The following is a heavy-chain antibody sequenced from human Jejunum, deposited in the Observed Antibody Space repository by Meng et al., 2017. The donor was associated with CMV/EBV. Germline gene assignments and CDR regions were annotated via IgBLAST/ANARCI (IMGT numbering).Heavy chain of an antibody. D-gene: IGHD2-21*01. CDR2: IYYTGGP. CDR1: VGSISGYS. J-gene: IGHJ5*02. CDR3: ARVRGGFDP. V-gene: IGHV4-59*13. Sequence: PPCPVSVGSISGYSWSWIRQPPGKGLELVGYIYYTGGPNYNPSLESRASIALDRSKSQISLKLTSVTAADTAVYYCARVRGGFDPWGQGTLVTVSS.